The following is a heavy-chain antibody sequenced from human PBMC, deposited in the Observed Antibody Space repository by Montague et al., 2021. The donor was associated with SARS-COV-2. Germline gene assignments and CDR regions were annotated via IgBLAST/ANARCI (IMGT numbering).Heavy chain of an antibody. V-gene: IGHV4-34*01. CDR3: TREGYQVLWSDYYYYGMDV. CDR1: GGSFSGYY. Sequence: SETLSLTCAVYGGSFSGYYWSWIRQPPGKGLEWIGEINHSGSTNYNPSLKSRVTISVDTSKNQFSLKLSSVTAADTAVYYCTREGYQVLWSDYYYYGMDVWGQGTTVNVSS. J-gene: IGHJ6*02. D-gene: IGHD2-2*01. CDR2: INHSGST.